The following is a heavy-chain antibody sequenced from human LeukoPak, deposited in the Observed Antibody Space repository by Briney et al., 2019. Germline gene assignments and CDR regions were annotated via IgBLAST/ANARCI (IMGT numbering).Heavy chain of an antibody. V-gene: IGHV7-4-1*02. D-gene: IGHD3-10*01. CDR2: INTKTWNP. Sequence: ASVKVSCKASGYTFTSYAMNWVRQAPGQGLEWMGWINTKTWNPTYAQDFTGHFVLSLDTSVSTTYLQINSLKADDTAMYYCARGRYYYGSGSPRVSLDYWGQGTLVTVSS. CDR3: ARGRYYYGSGSPRVSLDY. J-gene: IGHJ4*02. CDR1: GYTFTSYA.